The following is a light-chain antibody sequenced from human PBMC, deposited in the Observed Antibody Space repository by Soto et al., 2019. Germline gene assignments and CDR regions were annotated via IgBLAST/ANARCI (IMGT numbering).Light chain of an antibody. CDR2: GAS. CDR1: QRVARW. V-gene: IGKV1-5*01. CDR3: QQYDTNWT. Sequence: DIQMTQSPSTLTASVGDRAIITCRASQRVARWLAWYQQKPGKAPKVLTSGASNLESGVPSRFSGSGFGTQFTRTISSLQPDDSATYYCQQYDTNWTFGQGTKVEI. J-gene: IGKJ1*01.